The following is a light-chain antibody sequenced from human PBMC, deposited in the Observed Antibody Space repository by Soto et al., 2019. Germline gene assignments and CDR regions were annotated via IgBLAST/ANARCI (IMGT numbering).Light chain of an antibody. Sequence: QSALTQPPSASGSPGQSVTISCTGTKNDIGVYDFVSWYQHHPGKAPRLIIYEVVQRPSGVPDRFSGSKSGNTASLTVSGVRPEDEADYYCCSYTDIALDVVFGGGTKLTVL. CDR1: KNDIGVYDF. CDR3: CSYTDIALDVV. V-gene: IGLV2-8*01. CDR2: EVV. J-gene: IGLJ2*01.